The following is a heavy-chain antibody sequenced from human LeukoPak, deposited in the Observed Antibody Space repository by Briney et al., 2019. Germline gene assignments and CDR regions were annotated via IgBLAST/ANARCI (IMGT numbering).Heavy chain of an antibody. CDR1: GFTLRNYW. CDR3: VRGVYASGSSP. Sequence: GGSLRLSCEASGFTLRNYWMYWVRQAPGKGLVWVSRIISDGSSNYADSVKGRSTISRDNAKNTLYLQMNSLRAEDTAVYYCVRGVYASGSSPWGQGTLVTVSS. D-gene: IGHD3-10*01. V-gene: IGHV3-74*01. CDR2: IISDGSS. J-gene: IGHJ5*02.